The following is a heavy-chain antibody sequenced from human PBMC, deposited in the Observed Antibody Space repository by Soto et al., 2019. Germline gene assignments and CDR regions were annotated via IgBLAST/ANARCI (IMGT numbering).Heavy chain of an antibody. V-gene: IGHV1-18*01. Sequence: QVHLVQSGAEVKKPGASVKVSCKGSGYAFTTYGITWVRQAPGQGLEWMGWISAHNGNTNYAQKLQGRVTVTRDTSTSTAYMELRSLRSDDTAVYYRARGRYGDYWGQGAPVTVSS. CDR2: ISAHNGNT. CDR1: GYAFTTYG. CDR3: ARGRYGDY. D-gene: IGHD1-1*01. J-gene: IGHJ4*02.